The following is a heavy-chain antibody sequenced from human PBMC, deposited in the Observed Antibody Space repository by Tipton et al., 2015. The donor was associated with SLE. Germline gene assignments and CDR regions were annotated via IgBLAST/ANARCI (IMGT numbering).Heavy chain of an antibody. V-gene: IGHV4-59*08. D-gene: IGHD2-8*02. CDR3: ARQSYPGLVVYAHNWFDP. Sequence: LRLSCTVSGGSISSYYWSWIRQPPGKGLEWIGYIYYSGSTNYNPSLKSRVTISVDTSKNQFSLKLSSVTAADTAVYYCARQSYPGLVVYAHNWFDPWGQGTLVAVSS. CDR1: GGSISSYY. CDR2: IYYSGST. J-gene: IGHJ5*02.